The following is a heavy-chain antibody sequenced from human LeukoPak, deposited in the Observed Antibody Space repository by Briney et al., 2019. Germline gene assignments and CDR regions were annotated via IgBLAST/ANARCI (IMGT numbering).Heavy chain of an antibody. CDR2: IYYSGST. Sequence: PSETLSLTCTVSGGSLSRYYWSWIRQPPGKGLEWIGYIYYSGSTNYNPSLKSRVTISVDTSKNQFALKLSSVTAADTAVYYCARNSHFDYWGQGTLVTVSS. CDR3: ARNSHFDY. D-gene: IGHD2-21*01. V-gene: IGHV4-59*13. CDR1: GGSLSRYY. J-gene: IGHJ4*02.